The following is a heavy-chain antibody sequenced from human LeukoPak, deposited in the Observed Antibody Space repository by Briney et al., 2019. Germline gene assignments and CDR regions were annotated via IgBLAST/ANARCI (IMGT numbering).Heavy chain of an antibody. D-gene: IGHD3-10*01. V-gene: IGHV5-51*01. J-gene: IGHJ5*02. Sequence: GESLKISCKGSGYSFPSYWLAWVRQVPGKGLEWMGIFNLGYSDTRYSPSFQGQVTISADKSISAAYLQWSSLKASDTAMYYCARGYGSGSYSHPINWFDPWGQGTLDTVSS. CDR2: FNLGYSDT. CDR1: GYSFPSYW. CDR3: ARGYGSGSYSHPINWFDP.